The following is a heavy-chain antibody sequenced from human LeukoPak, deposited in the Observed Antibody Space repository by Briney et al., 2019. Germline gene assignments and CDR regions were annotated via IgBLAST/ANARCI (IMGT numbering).Heavy chain of an antibody. D-gene: IGHD3-3*01. V-gene: IGHV4-30-4*08. Sequence: SQTLSLTCTVSGGSISSGDYYWSWIRQPPGKGLEWIGYIYYSGSTYYNPSLKSRVTISVDTSKNQFSLKLSSVTAPDTAVYYCASIPYYDFWSGYYAPSYFDYWGQGTLVTVSS. J-gene: IGHJ4*02. CDR2: IYYSGST. CDR1: GGSISSGDYY. CDR3: ASIPYYDFWSGYYAPSYFDY.